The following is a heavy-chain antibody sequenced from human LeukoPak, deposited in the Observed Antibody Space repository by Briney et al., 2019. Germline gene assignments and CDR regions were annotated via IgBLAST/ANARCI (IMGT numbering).Heavy chain of an antibody. V-gene: IGHV3-21*01. CDR3: ARVLWSGYNGHYFDY. J-gene: IGHJ4*02. D-gene: IGHD5-24*01. CDR1: GFTLSVYS. Sequence: GGSLRLSCAASGFTLSVYSMNWVRQSPGQGLEWVSSISSSSNFTFYADSVKGRFSISRDNAKDSLYLQINSLRAEDTAVYYCARVLWSGYNGHYFDYWGQGTLVTVSS. CDR2: ISSSSNFT.